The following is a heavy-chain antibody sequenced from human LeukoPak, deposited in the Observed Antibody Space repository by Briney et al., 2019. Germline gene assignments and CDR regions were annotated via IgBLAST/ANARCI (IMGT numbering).Heavy chain of an antibody. Sequence: SDTLSLTCTVSGGSISSSSYYWGWIRQPPGEGLEWCGSIYYSGSTYYNPSLKSRVTISVDTSKNQFTLKLSSVTAADTAVYYCARIYCSSTSCNGEGFDPWGQGTLVTVSS. V-gene: IGHV4-39*01. D-gene: IGHD2-2*01. CDR2: IYYSGST. CDR3: ARIYCSSTSCNGEGFDP. CDR1: GGSISSSSYY. J-gene: IGHJ5*02.